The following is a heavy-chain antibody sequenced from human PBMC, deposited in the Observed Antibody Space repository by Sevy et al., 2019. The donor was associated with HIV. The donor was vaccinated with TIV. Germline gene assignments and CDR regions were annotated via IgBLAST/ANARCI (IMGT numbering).Heavy chain of an antibody. V-gene: IGHV3-30*04. CDR3: ARPMYSTSWDDAFHI. Sequence: GGSLRLSCAASGFTFSNYAMHWVRQAPGKGLEWVAVISLDGRNTYYIDSVKGRFTISRDNSRNTLYLQVNSLRTEDTAVYYCARPMYSTSWDDAFHIWGQGTMVTVSS. D-gene: IGHD2-2*01. J-gene: IGHJ3*02. CDR2: ISLDGRNT. CDR1: GFTFSNYA.